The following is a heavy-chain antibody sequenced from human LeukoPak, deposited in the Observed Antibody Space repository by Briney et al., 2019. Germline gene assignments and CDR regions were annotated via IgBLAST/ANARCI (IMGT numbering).Heavy chain of an antibody. V-gene: IGHV5-51*01. D-gene: IGHD3-10*01. CDR1: GYSFTSYW. CDR2: IYPCDSDT. CDR3: ARQWEVLWFGEYRARGAFDI. Sequence: GESLQISCKGSGYSFTSYWIGWVRQMPGKGLEWMGIIYPCDSDTRYSPSFQGQVTISADKSISTAYLQWSSLKASDTAMYYCARQWEVLWFGEYRARGAFDIWGQGTMVTVSS. J-gene: IGHJ3*02.